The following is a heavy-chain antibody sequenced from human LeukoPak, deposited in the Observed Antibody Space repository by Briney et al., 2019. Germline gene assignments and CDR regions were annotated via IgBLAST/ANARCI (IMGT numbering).Heavy chain of an antibody. J-gene: IGHJ5*02. CDR2: ISSSGSTI. V-gene: IGHV3-48*03. CDR3: VRDSLPYDYVWGSYRFFDP. CDR1: GFTFSSYE. Sequence: GGSLRLSCAASGFTFSSYEMNWVRQAPGKGLEWVSYISSSGSTIYYADSVKGRFTISRDNAKNSLYLQMNSLRAEDTAVYYCVRDSLPYDYVWGSYRFFDPWGQGTLVTVSS. D-gene: IGHD3-16*02.